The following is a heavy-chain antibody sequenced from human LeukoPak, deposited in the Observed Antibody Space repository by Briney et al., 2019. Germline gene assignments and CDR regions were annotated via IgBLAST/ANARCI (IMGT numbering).Heavy chain of an antibody. V-gene: IGHV1-8*01. CDR2: MNPNSGNT. CDR1: GYTFTSYD. Sequence: GASVKVSCKASGYTFTSYDINWVRQATGQGLEWMGWMNPNSGNTGYAQKFQGRVTMTRNTSISTAYMELSNLRSEDTAVYYCARGRHSGYDSYYYMDVWAKGPRSPSP. D-gene: IGHD5-12*01. CDR3: ARGRHSGYDSYYYMDV. J-gene: IGHJ6*03.